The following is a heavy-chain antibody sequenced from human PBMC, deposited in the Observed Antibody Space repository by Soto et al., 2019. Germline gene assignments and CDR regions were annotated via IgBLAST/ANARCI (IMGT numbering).Heavy chain of an antibody. D-gene: IGHD1-1*01. CDR3: AKDPPTTGTTFDY. CDR1: GFTFSSFA. Sequence: PGGSLRLSCAASGFTFSSFAMSWVRQAPGKGLEWVSTINKSGGSTYYADSVKGRFTISRDNSKNMLFLQMNGLRAEDTAVYYCAKDPPTTGTTFDYWGRGTLVTVSS. V-gene: IGHV3-23*01. CDR2: INKSGGST. J-gene: IGHJ4*02.